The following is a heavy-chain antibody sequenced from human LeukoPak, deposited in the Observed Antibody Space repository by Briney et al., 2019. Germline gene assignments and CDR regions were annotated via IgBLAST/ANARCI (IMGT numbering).Heavy chain of an antibody. CDR1: GYTFTNFG. CDR3: SRSGPGSYSGGSCYSNY. J-gene: IGHJ4*02. V-gene: IGHV1-18*01. D-gene: IGHD2-15*01. CDR2: ISAYNGNT. Sequence: ASVKVSCKASGYTFTNFGISWVRQAPGQGLEWMGWISAYNGNTNYAQRLQGRITMTTDTSTNTAYMELRSLRSDDTAVYYCSRSGPGSYSGGSCYSNYWGQGTLVTVSS.